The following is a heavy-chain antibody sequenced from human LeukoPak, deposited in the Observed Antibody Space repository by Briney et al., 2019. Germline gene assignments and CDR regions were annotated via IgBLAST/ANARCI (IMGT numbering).Heavy chain of an antibody. J-gene: IGHJ4*02. D-gene: IGHD3-3*01. V-gene: IGHV3-7*01. CDR3: ARDFQRGVAPNDY. CDR2: IKQDGSEK. Sequence: GGSLRLSCAASGFTFSSYWMSWVRQAPGKGLEWVANIKQDGSEKYYVDSVKGRFTISRDNAKNSLYLQMNSLRAEDTAVYYCARDFQRGVAPNDYWGQGTLVTVSS. CDR1: GFTFSSYW.